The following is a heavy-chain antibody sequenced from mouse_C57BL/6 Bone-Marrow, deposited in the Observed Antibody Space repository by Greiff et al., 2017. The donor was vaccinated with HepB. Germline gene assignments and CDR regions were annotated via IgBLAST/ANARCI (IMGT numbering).Heavy chain of an antibody. J-gene: IGHJ1*03. V-gene: IGHV15-2*01. CDR1: DSEVFPIAY. D-gene: IGHD2-12*01. Sequence: QVQLKESGSELRSPGSSVKLSCKDFDSEVFPIAYMSWVRQKPGHGFEWIGGILPSIGRTNYGEKFEDKATLDADTLSNTAYLELNSLTSEDSAIYYCARPSYYSWYFDVWGTGTTVTVSS. CDR2: ILPSIGRT. CDR3: ARPSYYSWYFDV.